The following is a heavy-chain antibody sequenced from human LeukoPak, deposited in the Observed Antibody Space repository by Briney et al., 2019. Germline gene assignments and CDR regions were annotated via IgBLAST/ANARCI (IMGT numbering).Heavy chain of an antibody. V-gene: IGHV4-4*07. D-gene: IGHD6-19*01. CDR1: GGSISSYY. J-gene: IGHJ5*02. CDR3: ARDGPQSHKSIAVAVYNWFDP. Sequence: SETLSLTCTVSGGSISSYYWSWIRQPAGKGLEWIGRIYTSGSTNYNPSLKSRVTMSVDTSKNQFSLKLSSVTAADTAVYYCARDGPQSHKSIAVAVYNWFDPWGQGTLVTVSS. CDR2: IYTSGST.